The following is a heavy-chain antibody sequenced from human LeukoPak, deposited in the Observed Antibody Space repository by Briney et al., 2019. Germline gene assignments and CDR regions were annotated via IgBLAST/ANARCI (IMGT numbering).Heavy chain of an antibody. Sequence: PGGSLRLSCAASGFTLSSYWMHWVRHAPGKGLVWVSRINPDGSYTTYADSVKGRFTIFRDNSKNTLYLQMDSLRPEDTAVFYCARDRCSGGSCSVGYWGQGTLVSVSS. CDR3: ARDRCSGGSCSVGY. V-gene: IGHV3-74*01. CDR2: INPDGSYT. D-gene: IGHD2-15*01. J-gene: IGHJ4*02. CDR1: GFTLSSYW.